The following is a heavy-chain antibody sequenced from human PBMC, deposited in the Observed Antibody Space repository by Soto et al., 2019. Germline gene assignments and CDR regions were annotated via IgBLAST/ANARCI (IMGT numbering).Heavy chain of an antibody. CDR3: ARDAVLLAWGAYYYGMDV. Sequence: PGGSLRLSCAASGFTFSSYSMNWVRQAPGKGLEWVSSISSSSSYIYYADSVKGRFTISRDNAKNSLYLQMNSLRAEDTAVYYCARDAVLLAWGAYYYGMDVWGQGTTVTVSS. J-gene: IGHJ6*02. D-gene: IGHD1-26*01. CDR2: ISSSSSYI. V-gene: IGHV3-21*01. CDR1: GFTFSSYS.